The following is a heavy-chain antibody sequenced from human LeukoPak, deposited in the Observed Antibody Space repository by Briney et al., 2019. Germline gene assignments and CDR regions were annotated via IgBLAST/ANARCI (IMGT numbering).Heavy chain of an antibody. Sequence: GGSLRLSCAASGFTFDDYAMHWVRQAPGKGLEWVSGISWNSGSIGYADSVKGRFTISRDNAKNSLYLQMNSLRAEDTAVYYCARDSSPTTGGYYMDVWGKGTTVTVSS. D-gene: IGHD1-14*01. CDR2: ISWNSGSI. V-gene: IGHV3-9*01. J-gene: IGHJ6*03. CDR1: GFTFDDYA. CDR3: ARDSSPTTGGYYMDV.